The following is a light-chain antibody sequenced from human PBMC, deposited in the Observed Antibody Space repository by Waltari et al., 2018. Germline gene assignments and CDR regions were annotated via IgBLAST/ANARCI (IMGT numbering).Light chain of an antibody. CDR2: DNN. J-gene: IGLJ2*01. Sequence: QSVLTQPPSVSAAPGQKVTISCSGSSSNIGNYFVSWYLHLPRATPNLLIYDNNERPAGIPDRFSASKSGTSATLDITGLQIGDEADYYCATWDNSLTAVVFGGGTKLTVL. CDR1: SSNIGNYF. CDR3: ATWDNSLTAVV. V-gene: IGLV1-51*01.